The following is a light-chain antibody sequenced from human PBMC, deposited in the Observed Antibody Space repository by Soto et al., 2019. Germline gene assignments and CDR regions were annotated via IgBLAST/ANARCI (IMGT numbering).Light chain of an antibody. J-gene: IGKJ5*01. CDR1: QSVLYSSTGRNY. CDR2: WAS. V-gene: IGKV4-1*01. Sequence: DIVMTQSPDSLALSLGERATINCKSSQSVLYSSTGRNYLVWYQQKAGQPPKLLIYWASTRESGVPDRFSGCGSGTDFTLTISNLQAEDVAVYYCQQHHSTPLTFGQGTRLEIK. CDR3: QQHHSTPLT.